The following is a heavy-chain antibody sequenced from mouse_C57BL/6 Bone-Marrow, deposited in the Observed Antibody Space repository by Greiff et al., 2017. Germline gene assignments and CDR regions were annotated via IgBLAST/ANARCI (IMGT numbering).Heavy chain of an antibody. D-gene: IGHD1-1*01. V-gene: IGHV1-59*01. J-gene: IGHJ1*03. Sequence: QVQLQQPGAELVRPGTSVKLSCKASGYTFTSYWMLWVKQRPGQGLEWIGGIDPSDSYTNYNQKFKGKATLTVDTSSSTAYMQLSSLTSEDSAVFCGASKDYYGRSTWDFDVWGTGTTVTASS. CDR1: GYTFTSYW. CDR3: ASKDYYGRSTWDFDV. CDR2: IDPSDSYT.